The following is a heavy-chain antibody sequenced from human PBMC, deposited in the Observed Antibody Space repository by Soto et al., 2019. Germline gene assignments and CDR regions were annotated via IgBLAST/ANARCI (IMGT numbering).Heavy chain of an antibody. Sequence: SETLSLTCAVCGGSFSGYYWSWIRQPPGKGLEWIGEINHSGRTNYNPSLTSRVTMSIDTSKSQFSLKLSSVTAADTAVYYCARGDFGQDVWGQGTTVTVSS. CDR1: GGSFSGYY. CDR2: INHSGRT. D-gene: IGHD3-10*01. J-gene: IGHJ6*02. V-gene: IGHV4-34*01. CDR3: ARGDFGQDV.